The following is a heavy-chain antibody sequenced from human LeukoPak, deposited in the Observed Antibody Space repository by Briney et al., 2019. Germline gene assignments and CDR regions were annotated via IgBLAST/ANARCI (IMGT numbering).Heavy chain of an antibody. V-gene: IGHV1-2*02. CDR2: INPNSGGT. J-gene: IGHJ4*02. Sequence: ASVKVSCKASGYTFTGYYMNWVRQAPGQGLEWMGWINPNSGGTNYAQKFQGRVTMTRDTSISTAYMELSRLRSDDTAVYYCARDYRYSSGYDYWGQGTLVTVSS. CDR3: ARDYRYSSGYDY. CDR1: GYTFTGYY. D-gene: IGHD6-19*01.